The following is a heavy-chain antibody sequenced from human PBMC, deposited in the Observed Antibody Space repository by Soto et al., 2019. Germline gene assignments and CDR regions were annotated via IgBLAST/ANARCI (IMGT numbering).Heavy chain of an antibody. CDR2: ILSDGTTK. CDR1: GFTFNTYS. Sequence: GESLKISCAASGFTFNTYSMHWVRQAPGKGLEWVAVILSDGTTKYYADSVKGRFTISRDNSKNALYLQMNSLRAEDTAVYYCAKDRDSSGWYRFHFDAFDIWGQGTMVTVSS. V-gene: IGHV3-30-3*01. CDR3: AKDRDSSGWYRFHFDAFDI. J-gene: IGHJ3*02. D-gene: IGHD6-19*01.